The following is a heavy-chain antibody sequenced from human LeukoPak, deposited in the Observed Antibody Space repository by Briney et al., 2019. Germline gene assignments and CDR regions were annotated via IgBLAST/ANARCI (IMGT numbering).Heavy chain of an antibody. CDR2: ISAYNGNT. CDR3: ARGRLTYSSGDAFDI. J-gene: IGHJ3*02. Sequence: GASVKVSCKASGYTFTSYGISWVRQAPGQGLEWMGWISAYNGNTNYAQKLQGRVTMTTDTSTSTAYMELRSLRSDDTAVYYCARGRLTYSSGDAFDIWGQGTMVTVSS. V-gene: IGHV1-18*01. CDR1: GYTFTSYG. D-gene: IGHD6-19*01.